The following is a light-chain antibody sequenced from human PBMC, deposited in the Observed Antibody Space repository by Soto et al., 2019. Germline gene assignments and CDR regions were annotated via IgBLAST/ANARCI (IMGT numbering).Light chain of an antibody. CDR2: DVT. J-gene: IGLJ1*01. CDR3: CSYAGSYTFV. Sequence: QSLLTQPRSVSGSPGQSVTISCTGTSSDVGVYNYVSWYQQHPGKAPKLMIYDVTKRPSGVPDRFSGSKSANTASLTISGLQAEDEADYYCCSYAGSYTFVFGTGTKVTVL. CDR1: SSDVGVYNY. V-gene: IGLV2-11*01.